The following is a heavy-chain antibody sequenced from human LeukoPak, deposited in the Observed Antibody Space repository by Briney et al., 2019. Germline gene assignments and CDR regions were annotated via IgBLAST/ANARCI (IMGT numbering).Heavy chain of an antibody. D-gene: IGHD4-17*01. V-gene: IGHV3-23*01. CDR3: ARGAYGDYDS. CDR1: TFTFSSYA. J-gene: IGHJ5*01. Sequence: GRSPRLSCAASTFTFSSYAMSWVRQAPGKGLEWVSAISAGAYNTYYADSVQGRFTIPRDNSKNTLFLQMSGLRAEDTAVYFCARGAYGDYDSWGQGTLVTASS. CDR2: ISAGAYNT.